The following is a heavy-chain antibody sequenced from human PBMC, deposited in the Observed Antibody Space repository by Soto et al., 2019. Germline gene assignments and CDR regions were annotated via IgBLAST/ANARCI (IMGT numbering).Heavy chain of an antibody. J-gene: IGHJ6*02. CDR3: AKDQDARGGLQQSVYYYYYGMDV. V-gene: IGHV3-43*02. CDR1: GFTFDDYA. CDR2: ISGDGGST. D-gene: IGHD1-1*01. Sequence: GGSLRLSCAASGFTFDDYAMHWVRQAPGKGLEWVSLISGDGGSTYYADSVKGRFTISRDNSKNSLYLQMNSLRTEDTALYYCAKDQDARGGLQQSVYYYYYGMDVWGQGTTVTVSS.